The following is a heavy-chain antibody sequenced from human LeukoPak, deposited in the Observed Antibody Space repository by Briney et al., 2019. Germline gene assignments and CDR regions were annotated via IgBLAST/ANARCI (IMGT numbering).Heavy chain of an antibody. D-gene: IGHD6-13*01. CDR3: AKGLRSSWYNWFDP. CDR1: GFTFSDYY. V-gene: IGHV3-11*04. Sequence: GGSLRLSCAASGFTFSDYYMSWTRQAPGKGLEWVSYISSSGSTIYYADSVKGRFTISRNNSKNTLSLQMNSLRVEDTAVYFCAKGLRSSWYNWFDPWGQGTLVTVSS. CDR2: ISSSGSTI. J-gene: IGHJ5*02.